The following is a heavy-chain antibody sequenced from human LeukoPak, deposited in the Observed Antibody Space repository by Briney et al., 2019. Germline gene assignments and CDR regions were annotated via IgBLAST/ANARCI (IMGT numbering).Heavy chain of an antibody. V-gene: IGHV4-59*02. CDR3: ARSVTAIARNFDY. Sequence: PSETLSLTCTISGDSVSSYYWSWIRQPPGKGLEWIGYIYYTGSTKYNPSLKSRLTISMDTSRNQFSLKLTSLTPADTAVYYCARSVTAIARNFDYWGQGTLVTVSS. CDR2: IYYTGST. J-gene: IGHJ4*02. D-gene: IGHD2-21*02. CDR1: GDSVSSYY.